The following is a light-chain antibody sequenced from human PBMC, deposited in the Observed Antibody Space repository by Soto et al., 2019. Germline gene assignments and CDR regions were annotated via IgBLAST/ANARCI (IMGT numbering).Light chain of an antibody. CDR1: SSNIGSNT. CDR2: SNN. V-gene: IGLV1-44*01. J-gene: IGLJ2*01. CDR3: AAWDDSLNGVV. Sequence: QSVLTQPPSASGTPGQRVTISCSGSSSNIGSNTVNWYQQLPGTAPKLLIYSNNQRPSGVPDRFSGSKSGTSASLAIIGLQSEDEADYYCAAWDDSLNGVVFGGGTKLT.